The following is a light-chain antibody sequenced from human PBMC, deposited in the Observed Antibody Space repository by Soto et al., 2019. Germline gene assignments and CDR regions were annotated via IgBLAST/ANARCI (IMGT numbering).Light chain of an antibody. CDR2: GAS. J-gene: IGKJ2*01. CDR3: QQYDSSPRT. Sequence: EIVLTQSPGTLSLSPGERATLSCRAGQSVSSSFLAWFQQKPGQAPRLLIYGASSRATGIPDRFSGSGSGTDFTLTISRLEPEDFAVYYCQQYDSSPRTFGQGIKLEIK. V-gene: IGKV3-20*01. CDR1: QSVSSSF.